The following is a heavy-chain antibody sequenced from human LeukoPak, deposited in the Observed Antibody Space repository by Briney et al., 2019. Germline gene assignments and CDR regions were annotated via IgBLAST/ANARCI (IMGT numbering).Heavy chain of an antibody. V-gene: IGHV4-4*07. D-gene: IGHD3-3*01. CDR3: ARSSSITIFGVINWFDP. Sequence: SETLSLTCTVSGGSISSYYWSWIRQSAGKGLEWIGRISTTGGASYNPSLKSRLTMSVVTSKNQFSLTLSYVTAADTAVYYCARSSSITIFGVINWFDPWGQGTLVTVSS. CDR1: GGSISSYY. J-gene: IGHJ5*02. CDR2: ISTTGGA.